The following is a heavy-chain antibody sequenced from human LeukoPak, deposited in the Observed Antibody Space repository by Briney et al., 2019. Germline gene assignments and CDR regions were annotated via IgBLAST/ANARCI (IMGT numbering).Heavy chain of an antibody. CDR1: GFTFSSYG. D-gene: IGHD4-23*01. Sequence: GGSLRLSCAASGFTFSSYGMHWVRQAPRKGLEWVAVISYDGSNKYYADSVKGRFTISRDNSKNTLYLQMNSLRAEDTAVYYCANLDYGGNPRVDYWGQGTLVTVSS. V-gene: IGHV3-30*18. CDR3: ANLDYGGNPRVDY. J-gene: IGHJ4*02. CDR2: ISYDGSNK.